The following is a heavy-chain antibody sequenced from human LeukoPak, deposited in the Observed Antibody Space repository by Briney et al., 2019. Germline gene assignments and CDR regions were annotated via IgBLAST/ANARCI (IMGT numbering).Heavy chain of an antibody. CDR2: IWYDGSNK. Sequence: GGSLRLSCAASGFTFNSYGMHWVRQAPGKGLEWVAVIWYDGSNKYYADSVKGRFTISRDNSKNTLYLQMNSLRAEDTAVYYCAKDRVEGGGFDYWGQGTLVTVSS. V-gene: IGHV3-30*02. J-gene: IGHJ4*02. CDR3: AKDRVEGGGFDY. D-gene: IGHD5/OR15-5a*01. CDR1: GFTFNSYG.